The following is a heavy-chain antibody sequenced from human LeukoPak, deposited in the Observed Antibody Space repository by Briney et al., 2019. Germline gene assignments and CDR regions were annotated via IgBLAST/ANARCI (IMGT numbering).Heavy chain of an antibody. CDR2: INPNSGGT. Sequence: ASVKVSCKASGYTFTGYYMHWVRQAPGQGLEWMGWINPNSGGTNYAQKLQGRVTMTRDTSISTAYMELSRLRSDDTAVYYCARGADRLLWFGEGGQYYFDYWGQGTLVTVSS. V-gene: IGHV1-2*02. D-gene: IGHD3-10*01. CDR3: ARGADRLLWFGEGGQYYFDY. J-gene: IGHJ4*02. CDR1: GYTFTGYY.